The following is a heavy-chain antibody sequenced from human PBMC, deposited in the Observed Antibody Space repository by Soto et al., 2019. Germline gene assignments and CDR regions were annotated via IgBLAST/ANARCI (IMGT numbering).Heavy chain of an antibody. Sequence: QVQLVQSGAEVKKPGASVKVSCKASGYTFTSYAMHWVRQAPGQRLEWMGWINAGNGNTKYSQKFQGRVTITRDTSASTAYMELSSLRSEDTAVYYCASSYYDFWSDDYYYYYGMDVWGQGTTVTVCS. V-gene: IGHV1-3*01. CDR3: ASSYYDFWSDDYYYYYGMDV. D-gene: IGHD3-3*01. CDR1: GYTFTSYA. CDR2: INAGNGNT. J-gene: IGHJ6*02.